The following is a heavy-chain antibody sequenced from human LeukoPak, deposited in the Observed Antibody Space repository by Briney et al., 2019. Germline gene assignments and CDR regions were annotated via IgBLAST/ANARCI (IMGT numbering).Heavy chain of an antibody. CDR1: GYTFINNW. D-gene: IGHD3-10*01. Sequence: GASVKVSCKASGYTFINNWMHWVRQAPGQGLEWIGLINPTGTGTLYAQKFQGRVTMTRDMSTSTDYMELKSLRSEDTAVYYCARDNSVGDIAWWFDPWGQGTLVTVSS. V-gene: IGHV1-46*01. J-gene: IGHJ5*02. CDR2: INPTGTGT. CDR3: ARDNSVGDIAWWFDP.